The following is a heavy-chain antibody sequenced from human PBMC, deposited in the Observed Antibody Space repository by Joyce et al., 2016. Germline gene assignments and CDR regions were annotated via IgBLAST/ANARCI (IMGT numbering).Heavy chain of an antibody. Sequence: EVQLVETGGALVQPGGSLGHFCEGSGFIFRDFRLHWVRKVPGKRPVGIAYSNKDGSSTLHAESVKGRFSVSRDNTKNMLVLEMKSLRAEDTAVYYCSRDDDDPFDYWGRGTLVTVAS. D-gene: IGHD3-3*01. J-gene: IGHJ4*02. V-gene: IGHV3-74*01. CDR1: GFIFRDFR. CDR3: SRDDDDPFDY. CDR2: SNKDGSST.